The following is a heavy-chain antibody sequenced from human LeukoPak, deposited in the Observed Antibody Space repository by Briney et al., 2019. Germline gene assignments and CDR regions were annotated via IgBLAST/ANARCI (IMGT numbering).Heavy chain of an antibody. V-gene: IGHV4-59*01. J-gene: IGHJ4*02. CDR1: GGSISSYH. CDR3: ARRGYLKGVFDY. CDR2: IYYSGST. D-gene: IGHD3-22*01. Sequence: SETLSLTCTVSGGSISSYHWSWIRQPPGKGLEWIGYIYYSGSTNYNPSLKSRVTISVDTSKNQFSLKLSSVTAADTAVYYCARRGYLKGVFDYWGQGTLVTVSS.